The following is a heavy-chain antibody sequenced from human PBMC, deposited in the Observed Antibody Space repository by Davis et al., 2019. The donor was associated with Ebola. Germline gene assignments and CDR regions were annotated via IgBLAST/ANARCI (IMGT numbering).Heavy chain of an antibody. CDR1: GYTFTGYY. J-gene: IGHJ4*02. D-gene: IGHD1-26*01. CDR3: ARGLRLTYSGSSHLLSY. V-gene: IGHV1-2*04. Sequence: AASVKVSCKASGYTFTGYYMHWVRQAPGQGLEWMGWINPNSGGTNYAQKFQGWVTMTRDTSISTAYMELSRLRSDDTAVYYCARGLRLTYSGSSHLLSYWGQGTLVTVSS. CDR2: INPNSGGT.